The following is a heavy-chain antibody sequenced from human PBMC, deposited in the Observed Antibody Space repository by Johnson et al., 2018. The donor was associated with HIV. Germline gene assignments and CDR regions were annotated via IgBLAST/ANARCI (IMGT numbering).Heavy chain of an antibody. CDR2: IYSGGST. CDR1: GFTFSNAW. CDR3: AREDSAFDI. J-gene: IGHJ3*02. V-gene: IGHV3-66*01. Sequence: VQLVESGGGLVKPGGSLRLSCAASGFTFSNAWMNWVRQVPGKGLEWVSVIYSGGSTYYADSVKGRFTISRDNSKNTLYLQMNSLRAEDTAVYYCAREDSAFDIWGQGTMVTVSS.